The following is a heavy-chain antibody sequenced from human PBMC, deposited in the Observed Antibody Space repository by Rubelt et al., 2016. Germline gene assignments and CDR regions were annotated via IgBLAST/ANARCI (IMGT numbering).Heavy chain of an antibody. Sequence: QVQLQESGPGLVKPSETLSLTCTVSGGSISDYYWSWVRQPAGKGLEWVGRLYNSVNTDYNPSLKSRVTMSVDTSKNQCALKMTSVAAADTAVYYCARGREVLRLLDIWSQGTWVTVSS. J-gene: IGHJ3*02. V-gene: IGHV4-4*07. D-gene: IGHD2-15*01. CDR3: ARGREVLRLLDI. CDR2: LYNSVNT. CDR1: GGSISDYY.